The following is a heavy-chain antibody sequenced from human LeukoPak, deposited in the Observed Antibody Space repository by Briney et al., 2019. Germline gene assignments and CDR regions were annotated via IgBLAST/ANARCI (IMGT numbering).Heavy chain of an antibody. CDR2: ISSSSNYI. CDR3: ARVWSPPYTSSWPDYFDY. Sequence: GGSLRLSCEASGFTFSSYSMNWVRQAPGKGLEWVSSISSSSNYIYYADSVRGRFTISRDNAKNSLYLQMNGLRAEDTAVYFCARVWSPPYTSSWPDYFDYWGQGALVTVSS. D-gene: IGHD6-13*01. J-gene: IGHJ4*02. V-gene: IGHV3-21*01. CDR1: GFTFSSYS.